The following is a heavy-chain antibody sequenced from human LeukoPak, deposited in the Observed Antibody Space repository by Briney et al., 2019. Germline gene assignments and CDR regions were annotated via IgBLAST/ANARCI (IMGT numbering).Heavy chain of an antibody. CDR3: ASPLWYGDEVDY. Sequence: SGGSLRLSCAASGFTFSSYWMHWVRQAPGKGLVWVSRISGDGISTSYADSVKGRFTISRDNAKNTLYLQMNSLRAEDTAVYYCASPLWYGDEVDYWGQGSLVTVSS. V-gene: IGHV3-74*01. D-gene: IGHD4-17*01. J-gene: IGHJ4*02. CDR1: GFTFSSYW. CDR2: ISGDGIST.